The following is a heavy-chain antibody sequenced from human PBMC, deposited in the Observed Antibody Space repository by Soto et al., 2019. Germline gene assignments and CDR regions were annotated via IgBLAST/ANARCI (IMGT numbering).Heavy chain of an antibody. CDR2: IYPGDSDT. D-gene: IGHD3-3*01. J-gene: IGHJ6*02. V-gene: IGHV5-51*01. Sequence: PGESLKISCKGSGYSFTSYWIGWVRQMPGKGLEWMGIIYPGDSDTRYSPSFQGQVTISADKSISTAYLQWSSLKASDTAMYYCARHLRFLEWSNHYYYGMDVWGQGTTVTVS. CDR1: GYSFTSYW. CDR3: ARHLRFLEWSNHYYYGMDV.